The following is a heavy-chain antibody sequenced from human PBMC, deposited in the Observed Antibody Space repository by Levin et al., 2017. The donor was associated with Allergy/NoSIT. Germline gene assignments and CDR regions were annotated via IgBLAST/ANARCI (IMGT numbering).Heavy chain of an antibody. Sequence: GGSLRLSCAASGFTFSSYAMSWVRQAPGKGLEWVSAISGSGGSTYYADSVKGRFTISRDNSKNTLYLQMNSLRAEDTAVYYCAKNLPGIAVAGNDAFDSWGQGTMVTVSS. CDR3: AKNLPGIAVAGNDAFDS. D-gene: IGHD6-19*01. CDR2: ISGSGGST. V-gene: IGHV3-23*01. J-gene: IGHJ3*02. CDR1: GFTFSSYA.